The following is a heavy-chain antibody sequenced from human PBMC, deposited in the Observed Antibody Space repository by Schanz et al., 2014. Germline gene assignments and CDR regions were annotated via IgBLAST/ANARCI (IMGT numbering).Heavy chain of an antibody. CDR1: GYTFTSYG. CDR3: ARDAADFYDILTEEDY. D-gene: IGHD3-9*01. V-gene: IGHV1-18*01. CDR2: ISAYNGNT. J-gene: IGHJ4*02. Sequence: QVQLVQSGAEVKKPGASVKVSCKASGYTFTSYGISWVRQAPGQGLEWMGWISAYNGNTKYPQKLRGRVTMTTDTATSTAYMELRSLRADDTAVYCCARDAADFYDILTEEDYWGQGTLVTVSS.